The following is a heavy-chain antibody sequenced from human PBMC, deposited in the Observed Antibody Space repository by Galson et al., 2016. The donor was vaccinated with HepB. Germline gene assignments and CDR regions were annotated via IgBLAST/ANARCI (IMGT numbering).Heavy chain of an antibody. D-gene: IGHD1-1*01. J-gene: IGHJ6*02. CDR3: ARDHRYNWGTVRFYYYGLDI. CDR2: PMLGTA. V-gene: IGHV1-69*11. Sequence: PMLGTATYAQKFQGRVTITADESTSTAYMDLSSLRAEDTAVYYCARDHRYNWGTVRFYYYGLDIWGQGTTVTVSS.